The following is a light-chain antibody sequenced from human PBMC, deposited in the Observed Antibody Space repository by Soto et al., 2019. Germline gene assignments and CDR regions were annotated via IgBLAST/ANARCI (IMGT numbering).Light chain of an antibody. CDR1: QSVGKNY. CDR2: GAS. CDR3: QQHATDPLT. Sequence: EIVLTQSPGTLSLSPGEGATLSCRASQSVGKNYLAWYQHKSGQAPRLLIHGASNRATGIPARFSGSGSGTDFTLTISRLEPEDFVAYYCQQHATDPLTFGGGTKVEIK. V-gene: IGKV3-20*01. J-gene: IGKJ4*01.